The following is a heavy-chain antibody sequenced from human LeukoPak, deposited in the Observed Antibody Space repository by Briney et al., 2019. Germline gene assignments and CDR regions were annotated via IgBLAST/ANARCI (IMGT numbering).Heavy chain of an antibody. CDR2: IYSSGTT. CDR3: ASGSSGYDP. J-gene: IGHJ5*02. V-gene: IGHV4-4*07. D-gene: IGHD5-12*01. CDR1: GGSISNYY. Sequence: PSETLSLTCTVSGGSISNYYWSWIRQPAGKGVEWIGRIYSSGTTIYNPSLKSRVTMSVDTSKNQFSLKLSSVTAADTAVYFCASGSSGYDPWGQGTLVTVSS.